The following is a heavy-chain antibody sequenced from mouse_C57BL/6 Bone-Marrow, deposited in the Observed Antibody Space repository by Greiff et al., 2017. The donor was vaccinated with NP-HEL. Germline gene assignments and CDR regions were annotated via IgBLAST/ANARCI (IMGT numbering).Heavy chain of an antibody. V-gene: IGHV2-5*01. J-gene: IGHJ3*01. Sequence: VMLVESGPGLVQPSQSLSITCTVSGFSLTSYGVHWVRQSPGKGLEWLGVIWRGGSTDYNAAFMSRLSITKDNSKSQVFFKMNSLQADDTAIYYCAKNTYYYGSSYVAYWGQGTLVTVSA. CDR3: AKNTYYYGSSYVAY. CDR2: IWRGGST. CDR1: GFSLTSYG. D-gene: IGHD1-1*01.